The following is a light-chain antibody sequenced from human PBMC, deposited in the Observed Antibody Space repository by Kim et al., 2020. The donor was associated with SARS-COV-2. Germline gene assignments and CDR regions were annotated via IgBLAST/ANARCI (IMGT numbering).Light chain of an antibody. CDR3: QAWDSSIAEV. Sequence: SYELTQPPSVSVSPGQTASITCSGDKLGDKYACWYQQKPGQSPVLVIYQDSKRPSGIPERFSGSNSGNTATLTISGTQAMDEADYYCQAWDSSIAEVFGGGTKLTVL. J-gene: IGLJ3*02. CDR1: KLGDKY. CDR2: QDS. V-gene: IGLV3-1*01.